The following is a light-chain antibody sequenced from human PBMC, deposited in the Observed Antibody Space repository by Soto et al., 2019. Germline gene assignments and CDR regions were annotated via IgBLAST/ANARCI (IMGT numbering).Light chain of an antibody. CDR1: QSISKY. V-gene: IGKV1-39*01. CDR3: QQTYSTLFT. CDR2: AAS. Sequence: DIQMTQSPSSLSASIGDRVTITCRASQSISKYLNWYQQKPGKAPKLLIYAASSLQSGVSSRFSGSGSGTDFPLTISSLQPEDFATYHCQQTYSTLFTFGPGTKVDL. J-gene: IGKJ3*01.